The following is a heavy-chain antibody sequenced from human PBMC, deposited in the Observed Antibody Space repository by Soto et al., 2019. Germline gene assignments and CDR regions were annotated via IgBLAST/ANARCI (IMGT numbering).Heavy chain of an antibody. Sequence: VQLVESGGGLVKPGGSLRLSCAASGFTFSSYSMNWVRQAPGKGLEWVSSISSSSSYIYYADSVKGRFTISRDNAKNSLFLQMNSLRAEDTAVYYCARGSLSDYYDSSGPTPPDAFDIWGQGTMVTVSS. V-gene: IGHV3-21*01. J-gene: IGHJ3*02. CDR2: ISSSSSYI. CDR3: ARGSLSDYYDSSGPTPPDAFDI. D-gene: IGHD3-22*01. CDR1: GFTFSSYS.